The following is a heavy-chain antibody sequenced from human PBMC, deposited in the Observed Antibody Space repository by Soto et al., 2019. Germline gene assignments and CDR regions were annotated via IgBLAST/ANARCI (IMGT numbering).Heavy chain of an antibody. V-gene: IGHV3-33*01. CDR2: IWYDGSNK. J-gene: IGHJ3*02. Sequence: GGSLRLSCAASGFTFSSYGMHWVRQAPGKGLEWVAVIWYDGSNKYYADSVKGRFTISRDNSKNTLYLQMNSLRAEDTAVYYCARDQNNWTEFDAFDIWGQGTMVTVSS. D-gene: IGHD1-1*01. CDR1: GFTFSSYG. CDR3: ARDQNNWTEFDAFDI.